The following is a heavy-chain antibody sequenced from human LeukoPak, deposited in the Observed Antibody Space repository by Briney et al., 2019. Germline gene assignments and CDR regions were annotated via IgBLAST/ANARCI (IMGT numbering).Heavy chain of an antibody. D-gene: IGHD6-13*01. CDR2: ISYDGSNK. CDR3: ARDAGYSSSWYGDWFDP. CDR1: GFTFSSYS. Sequence: QSGGSLRLSCAASGFTFSSYSINWVRQAPGKGLEWVAVISYDGSNKYYADSVEGRFTISRDNSKNTLYLQMNSLRAEDTAVYYCARDAGYSSSWYGDWFDPWGQGTLVTVSS. V-gene: IGHV3-30*03. J-gene: IGHJ5*02.